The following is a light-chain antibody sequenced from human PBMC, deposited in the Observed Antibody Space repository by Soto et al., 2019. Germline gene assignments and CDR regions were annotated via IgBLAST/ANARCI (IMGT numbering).Light chain of an antibody. CDR2: DAS. CDR1: QSVSSY. V-gene: IGKV3-11*01. J-gene: IGKJ5*01. CDR3: QQYGSSPIT. Sequence: ESVLTQSPDTLSLSPGERATLSCRASQSVSSYLAWYQQKPGQAPRLLIYDASNRATGIPARFSGSGSGTDFTLTISRLEPEDFAVYYCQQYGSSPITFGHGTRLEIK.